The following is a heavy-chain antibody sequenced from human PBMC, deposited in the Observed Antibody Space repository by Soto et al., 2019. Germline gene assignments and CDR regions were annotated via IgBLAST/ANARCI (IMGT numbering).Heavy chain of an antibody. CDR3: AKDRIPLGNHYYYMDV. V-gene: IGHV3-30*18. CDR1: GFTFSSYG. J-gene: IGHJ6*03. CDR2: ISYDGSNK. Sequence: GGSLRLSCAASGFTFSSYGMHWVRQAPGKGLEWVAVISYDGSNKYYADSVKGRFTISRDNSKNTLYLQMNSLRAEDTAVYYCAKDRIPLGNHYYYMDVWGKGTTVTVSS. D-gene: IGHD3-16*01.